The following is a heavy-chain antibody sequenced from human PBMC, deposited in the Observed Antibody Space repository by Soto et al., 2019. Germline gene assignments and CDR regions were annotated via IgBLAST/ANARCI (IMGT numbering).Heavy chain of an antibody. CDR3: ARGNVSFDFDS. CDR1: GFSFGSFG. Sequence: QIQLVESGGGVVQPGGSLRPSCSAPGFSFGSFGMHWVRQAPGEGLEWVAFISRDGSNSFYGDSVKGRFTLSRDNSRNTVYLQMSNTRNEDTALYYCARGNVSFDFDSWGQGTLVIVSS. CDR2: ISRDGSNS. J-gene: IGHJ4*02. V-gene: IGHV3-30*03.